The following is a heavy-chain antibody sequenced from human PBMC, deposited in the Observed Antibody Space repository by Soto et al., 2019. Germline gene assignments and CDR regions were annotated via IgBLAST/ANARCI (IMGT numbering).Heavy chain of an antibody. CDR3: AHRPNITVGYIFDY. CDR1: GFSLSTSGVG. J-gene: IGHJ4*02. Sequence: QITLKESSPTLVKPTQTLTLTCTFSGFSLSTSGVGVGWIRQPPGKALEWLALIYWDDDKRYSPSLKSRLTINKDTSKNQVVLTMTNMDPVDTATYYCAHRPNITVGYIFDYWGQGTLVTVSS. V-gene: IGHV2-5*02. D-gene: IGHD5-12*01. CDR2: IYWDDDK.